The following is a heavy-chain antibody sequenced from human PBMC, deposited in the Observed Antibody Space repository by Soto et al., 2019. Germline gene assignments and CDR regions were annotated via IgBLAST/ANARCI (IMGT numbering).Heavy chain of an antibody. CDR1: GDSVSSNSAT. Sequence: SQTLSLTFAISGDSVSSNSATWNWIRQSPSRGLEWLGRTYYRSKWYDEYAVSMKGRITINPDTSKNQFSLQLNSVTPEDTAVYYCARGRDGVEQPWFDPWGQGTLVTVSS. CDR2: TYYRSKWYD. CDR3: ARGRDGVEQPWFDP. V-gene: IGHV6-1*01. J-gene: IGHJ5*02. D-gene: IGHD3-3*01.